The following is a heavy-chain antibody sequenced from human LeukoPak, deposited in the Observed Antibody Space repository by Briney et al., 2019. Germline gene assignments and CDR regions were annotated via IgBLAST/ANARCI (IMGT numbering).Heavy chain of an antibody. V-gene: IGHV4-4*02. CDR3: AREFYGYDFGFGMDV. CDR2: IYHSGST. CDR1: GGSISSSNW. Sequence: SETLSLTCAVSGGSISSSNWWSWVRQPPGKGLEWIGEIYHSGSTNYNPSLKSRVTISVDKSKNQFSLKVKSVTAADTAVYYCAREFYGYDFGFGMDVWGKGTTVTVSS. D-gene: IGHD3-3*01. J-gene: IGHJ6*04.